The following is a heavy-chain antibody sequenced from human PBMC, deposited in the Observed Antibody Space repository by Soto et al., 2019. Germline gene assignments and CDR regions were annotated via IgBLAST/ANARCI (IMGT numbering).Heavy chain of an antibody. CDR1: GGTFSSYA. CDR3: ASTPSTPNNWFDP. D-gene: IGHD2-8*01. J-gene: IGHJ5*02. CDR2: IIPIFGTA. V-gene: IGHV1-69*01. Sequence: QVQLVQSGAEVKKPGSAVKVSCKASGGTFSSYAISWVRQAPGQGLEWLGGIIPIFGTANYAQKFQGRVTITAADSTSTAYMELSSLRSDDTAVYYCASTPSTPNNWFDPWGQGTLVTVSS.